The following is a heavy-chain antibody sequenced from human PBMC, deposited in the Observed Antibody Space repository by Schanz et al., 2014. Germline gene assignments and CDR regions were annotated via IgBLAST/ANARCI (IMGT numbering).Heavy chain of an antibody. J-gene: IGHJ5*02. CDR3: ARVISPHRGAASWLDP. CDR1: GDSISSYY. Sequence: QVQLQESGPRLVKPSETLSLTCTVSGDSISSYYWSWLRQAPGKGLEWIGYIYYTGSTNNNPSLTSRVTMSVDTSTNQFSLRLASVTAADTALYYCARVISPHRGAASWLDPWGQGTLVTVSS. D-gene: IGHD2-15*01. CDR2: IYYTGST. V-gene: IGHV4-59*01.